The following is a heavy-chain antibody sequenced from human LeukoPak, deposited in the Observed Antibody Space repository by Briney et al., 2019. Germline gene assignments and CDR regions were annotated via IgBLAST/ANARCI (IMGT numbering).Heavy chain of an antibody. Sequence: PSETLSLTCTVSGGSISSYYWSWLRQPAGKGVEWIGRIYTSGSTNYNPSLKSRVTMSVDTSKNQFSLKLSSVTAADTAVYYCARGPYSSSVYFDYWGQGTLVTVSS. J-gene: IGHJ4*02. V-gene: IGHV4-4*07. D-gene: IGHD6-6*01. CDR1: GGSISSYY. CDR3: ARGPYSSSVYFDY. CDR2: IYTSGST.